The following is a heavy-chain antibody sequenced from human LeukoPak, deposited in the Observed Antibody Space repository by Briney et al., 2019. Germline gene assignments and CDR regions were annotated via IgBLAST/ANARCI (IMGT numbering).Heavy chain of an antibody. CDR2: IYYSGST. CDR1: GGSISSYY. Sequence: SETLSLPCTVSGGSISSYYWSWIRQPPGKRLEWIGYIYYSGSTNYNPSLKSRVTISVDTSKNQFSLKLSSVTAADTAVYYCARGLVYYYGSGSYYLDYWGQGTLVTVSS. CDR3: ARGLVYYYGSGSYYLDY. D-gene: IGHD3-10*01. V-gene: IGHV4-59*01. J-gene: IGHJ4*02.